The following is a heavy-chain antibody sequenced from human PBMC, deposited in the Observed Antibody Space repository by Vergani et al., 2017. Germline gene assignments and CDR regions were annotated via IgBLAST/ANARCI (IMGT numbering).Heavy chain of an antibody. V-gene: IGHV4-39*01. CDR2: IYNSGNG. J-gene: IGHJ2*01. CDR1: GDSIISRSYY. Sequence: QMQLQESGPGLVKASETLSLTCTVSGDSIISRSYYWGWIRQPPGKGLEWIGSIYNSGNGDSSSSLKSRVTISADTSKNQFSLRLTSVTAADTAVYYCASRKYYSYSTSHFRGRYYDVWDCGTLVTVSS. D-gene: IGHD3-16*01. CDR3: ASRKYYSYSTSHFRGRYYDV.